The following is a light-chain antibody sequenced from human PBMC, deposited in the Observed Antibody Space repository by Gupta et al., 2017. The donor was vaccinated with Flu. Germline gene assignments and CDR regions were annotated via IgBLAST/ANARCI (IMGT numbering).Light chain of an antibody. CDR1: QSVSSSY. Sequence: EIVLTQSPGTLSLSPGERATLSCRASQSVSSSYLAWYQQKPGQAPRLLIYGASSRATGIPDRFSGSGSGTDFTLTISRREPEDFAVYYCQQYGSSPLGTFGQGTKVEIK. V-gene: IGKV3-20*01. CDR3: QQYGSSPLGT. J-gene: IGKJ1*01. CDR2: GAS.